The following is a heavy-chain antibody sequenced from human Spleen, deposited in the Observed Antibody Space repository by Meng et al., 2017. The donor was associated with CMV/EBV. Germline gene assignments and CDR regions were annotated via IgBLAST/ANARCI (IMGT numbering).Heavy chain of an antibody. CDR3: ARSRDWSGYSPLDY. Sequence: QVKLQQWGAGLLKSSETLSLTCAVYGGSFSGYYWTWVRQPPGKGLEWIGEINHSGRTNYNPSLKSRVTISVDTSKNQFSLKLTSVTAADTAIYYCARSRDWSGYSPLDYWGQETLVTVSS. CDR1: GGSFSGYY. CDR2: INHSGRT. J-gene: IGHJ4*02. V-gene: IGHV4-34*01. D-gene: IGHD3-3*01.